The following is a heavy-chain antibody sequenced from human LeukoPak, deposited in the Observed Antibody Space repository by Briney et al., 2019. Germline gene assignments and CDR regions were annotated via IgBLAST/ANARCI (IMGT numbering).Heavy chain of an antibody. CDR1: GFTLSSLA. D-gene: IGHD3-16*02. V-gene: IGHV3-21*01. Sequence: GGSLSLSCAASGFTLSSLAMHWVRQAPGKGLEWVSSSGTRSGTKYYADSVMGRFTISRDSAMNSVSLQINSLRAEETAVYYCLLQMTYGELSDPDFRGQGTLVTVSS. CDR3: LLQMTYGELSDPDF. J-gene: IGHJ4*02. CDR2: SGTRSGTK.